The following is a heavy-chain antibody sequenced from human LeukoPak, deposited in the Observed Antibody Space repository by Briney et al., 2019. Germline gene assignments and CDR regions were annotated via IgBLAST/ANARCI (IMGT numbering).Heavy chain of an antibody. V-gene: IGHV3-53*01. J-gene: IGHJ4*02. CDR1: GFTVSSNS. D-gene: IGHD4/OR15-4a*01. Sequence: GGSLRLSCTVSGFTVSSNSMSWVRQAPGKRLEWVSFIYSDNTHYSDSVKGRYTISRDNSKNTLYLQMNSLRAEDTAVYYCARRAGAYSHPYDYWGQGTLVTVSS. CDR2: IYSDNT. CDR3: ARRAGAYSHPYDY.